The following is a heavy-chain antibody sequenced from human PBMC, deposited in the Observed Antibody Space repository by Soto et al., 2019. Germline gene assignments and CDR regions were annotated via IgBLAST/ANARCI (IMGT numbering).Heavy chain of an antibody. J-gene: IGHJ4*02. CDR2: IYYSGST. V-gene: IGHV4-30-4*01. CDR3: ARVYYHSSGYYPGPQYFDY. CDR1: GGSISSGDYY. D-gene: IGHD3-22*01. Sequence: ASETLSLTCTVSGGSISSGDYYWSWIRQPPGKGLEWTGNIYYSGSTYYNPSLKSRVTISVDTSKNQFSLKLSSVTAADTAVYYCARVYYHSSGYYPGPQYFDYWGQGTLVTVSS.